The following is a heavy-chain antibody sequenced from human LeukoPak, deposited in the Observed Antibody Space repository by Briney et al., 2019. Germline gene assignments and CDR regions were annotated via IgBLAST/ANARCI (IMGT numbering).Heavy chain of an antibody. CDR2: ISGSGGII. D-gene: IGHD1-26*01. CDR3: ARGSRNNWFDP. J-gene: IGHJ5*02. V-gene: IGHV3-11*01. Sequence: RGSLSLSCAASGFTFSDYYVSWIRQAPGKGLEWISYISGSGGIIYYADSVKGRFTISRDNAKNSLFLQMNSLRAEDTAVYYCARGSRNNWFDPWGQGTLVTVSS. CDR1: GFTFSDYY.